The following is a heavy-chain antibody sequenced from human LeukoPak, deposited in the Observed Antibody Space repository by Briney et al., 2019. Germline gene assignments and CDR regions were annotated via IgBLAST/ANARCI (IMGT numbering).Heavy chain of an antibody. CDR2: IKQDGSEK. CDR1: GFTFSSYW. CDR3: ARGPIYVQQTYYDFWSGYPSPYYFVY. D-gene: IGHD3-3*01. Sequence: GGSLRLSCAASGFTFSSYWMSWVRQAPGKGLEWVANIKQDGSEKYYVDSVKGRFTISRDNAKNSLYLQVNSLRAEDTAVYYCARGPIYVQQTYYDFWSGYPSPYYFVYWGQGTLVTVSS. V-gene: IGHV3-7*03. J-gene: IGHJ4*02.